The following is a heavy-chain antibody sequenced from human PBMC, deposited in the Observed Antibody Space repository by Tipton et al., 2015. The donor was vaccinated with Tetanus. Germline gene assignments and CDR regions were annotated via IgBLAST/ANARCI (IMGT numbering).Heavy chain of an antibody. Sequence: GPLRLSCAASGFTVSSNFMTRVRQAPGEGLEWVSIIYSGGTTYYADSVKGRFTISRDNSRNTLYLQMSSLRAEDTAVYYCAKTISNDYVAAWGQGTLVTVSS. CDR1: GFTVSSNF. J-gene: IGHJ4*02. CDR3: AKTISNDYVAA. V-gene: IGHV3-53*01. D-gene: IGHD4-17*01. CDR2: IYSGGTT.